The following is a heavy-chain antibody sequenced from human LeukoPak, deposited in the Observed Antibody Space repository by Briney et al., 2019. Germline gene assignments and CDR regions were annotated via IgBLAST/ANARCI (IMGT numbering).Heavy chain of an antibody. CDR1: GYTFTSYD. J-gene: IGHJ5*02. V-gene: IGHV1-69*05. Sequence: SVKVSCKASGYTFTSYDINWVRQAPGQGLEWMGRIIPIFGTANYAQKFQGRVTITTDESTSTAYMELSSLRSEDTAVYYCARVSTGDINWFDPWGQGTLVTVSS. CDR3: ARVSTGDINWFDP. D-gene: IGHD7-27*01. CDR2: IIPIFGTA.